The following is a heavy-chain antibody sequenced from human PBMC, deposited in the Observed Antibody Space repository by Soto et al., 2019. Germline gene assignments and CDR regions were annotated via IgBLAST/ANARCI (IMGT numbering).Heavy chain of an antibody. J-gene: IGHJ4*02. Sequence: EVQLVESGGGLVKPGRSLRLSCAASGFTFSTYNMNWVRQAPGKGLQWVSSISSSSSHIYYADSVKGRFTISRDNAKNSRYLQMNSLRAEDTAVYYCARDLHLATIRGGDYWGRGTLVIVSS. CDR2: ISSSSSHI. V-gene: IGHV3-21*01. D-gene: IGHD5-12*01. CDR1: GFTFSTYN. CDR3: ARDLHLATIRGGDY.